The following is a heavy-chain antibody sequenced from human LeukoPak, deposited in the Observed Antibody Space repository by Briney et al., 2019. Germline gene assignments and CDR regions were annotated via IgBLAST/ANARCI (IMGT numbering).Heavy chain of an antibody. CDR3: ARGEWSGLKDGFNI. J-gene: IGHJ3*02. CDR1: GGSISSYY. CDR2: IYYSGST. V-gene: IGHV4-59*01. Sequence: SETLSLTCSVPGGSISSYYWSWIRQTPRKGLERIGYIYYSGSTDYNPSLKSRATISVDTSKNQFSLKLSSLTAADTAVYYCARGEWSGLKDGFNIWGPGTMVTVSS. D-gene: IGHD3-3*01.